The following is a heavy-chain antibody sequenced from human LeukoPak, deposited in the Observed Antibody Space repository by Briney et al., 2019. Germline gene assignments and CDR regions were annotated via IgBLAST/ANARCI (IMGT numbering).Heavy chain of an antibody. V-gene: IGHV1-46*03. Sequence: ASVKVSCKASGYTFTSYYMHRVRQAPGQGLEWMGIINPSGGSTSYAQKFQGRVTMTRDMSTSTVYMELSSLRSEDTAVYYCARKDDSSGYYRSFFDYWGQGTLVTVSS. D-gene: IGHD3-22*01. CDR1: GYTFTSYY. CDR3: ARKDDSSGYYRSFFDY. CDR2: INPSGGST. J-gene: IGHJ4*02.